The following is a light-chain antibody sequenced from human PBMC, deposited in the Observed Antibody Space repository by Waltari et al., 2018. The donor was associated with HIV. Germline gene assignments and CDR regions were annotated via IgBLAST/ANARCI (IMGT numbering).Light chain of an antibody. Sequence: QSVLTQPPSPSGTPGQRVPISCSGTSSNIGSYYVYWYQQLPGTAPKRLIYRNNQRPSGVPDRFSGSKSGTSASLAINGLRSEDEADYYCAAWTDSLTAVVFGGGTKLSVL. CDR2: RNN. CDR1: SSNIGSYY. V-gene: IGLV1-47*01. J-gene: IGLJ2*01. CDR3: AAWTDSLTAVV.